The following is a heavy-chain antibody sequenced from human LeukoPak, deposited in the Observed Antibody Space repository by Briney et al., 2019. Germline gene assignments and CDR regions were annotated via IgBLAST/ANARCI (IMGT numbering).Heavy chain of an antibody. D-gene: IGHD3-10*01. J-gene: IGHJ4*02. Sequence: GASVKVSFKASGYSFGDYEINWVRQAAGQALEWMGWMSPQSGDTGNAQKFQDRVTMTRDTSMSTAYMELSSLTSEDTAVYYCTRWSNSNWFEFDFWGQGTLITISS. CDR1: GYSFGDYE. CDR2: MSPQSGDT. V-gene: IGHV1-8*02. CDR3: TRWSNSNWFEFDF.